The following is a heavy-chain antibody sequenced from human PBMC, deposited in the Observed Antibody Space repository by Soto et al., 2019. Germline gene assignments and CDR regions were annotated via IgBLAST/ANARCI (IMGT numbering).Heavy chain of an antibody. D-gene: IGHD2-15*01. V-gene: IGHV1-8*01. CDR3: ARVREWWGAFDI. CDR1: GYTFTSYD. Sequence: QVHLVQSGAEVKKPGASVKVSCKASGYTFTSYDINWVRQATGQGLEWMGWMNPNSGNTGYAQKFQGRVTXXRXXSISTAYMELSSLRSEDTAVYYCARVREWWGAFDIWGQGTMVTVSS. CDR2: MNPNSGNT. J-gene: IGHJ3*02.